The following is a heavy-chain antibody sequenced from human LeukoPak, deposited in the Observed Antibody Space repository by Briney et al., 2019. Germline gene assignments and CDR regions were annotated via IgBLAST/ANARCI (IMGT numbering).Heavy chain of an antibody. V-gene: IGHV3-7*03. Sequence: GGPLRLSCAASGFTFSLYWMNWVRRAPGKGLEWVANIKQDGSEKNYVDSVKGRFTISRDNAKNSLYLQMNNLRVEDTAMYYCAREGEGSGYYCDYWGQGTLVTVSS. CDR2: IKQDGSEK. CDR1: GFTFSLYW. J-gene: IGHJ4*02. CDR3: AREGEGSGYYCDY. D-gene: IGHD3-22*01.